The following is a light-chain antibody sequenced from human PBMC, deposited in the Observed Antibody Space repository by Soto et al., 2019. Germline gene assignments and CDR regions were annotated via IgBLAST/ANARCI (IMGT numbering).Light chain of an antibody. J-gene: IGLJ1*01. Sequence: QSALTQPASVSASPGQSIIISCTGSSEDVGAYDYVSWYQQHPGKAPKLILYEVNERPSGVSSRFSGSKSGNTASLTISGDQPDDAAYYYCSSYSSSDTLEVFGTGTKLTVL. CDR1: SEDVGAYDY. CDR3: SSYSSSDTLEV. V-gene: IGLV2-14*01. CDR2: EVN.